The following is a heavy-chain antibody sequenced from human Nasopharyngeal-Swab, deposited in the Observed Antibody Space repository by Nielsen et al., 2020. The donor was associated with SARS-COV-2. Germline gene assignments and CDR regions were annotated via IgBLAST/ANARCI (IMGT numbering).Heavy chain of an antibody. CDR3: ARDGQLAFDY. J-gene: IGHJ4*02. CDR2: IWYDGSNK. CDR1: GFTFSSYG. D-gene: IGHD6-6*01. V-gene: IGHV3-33*01. Sequence: SLKISCAASGFTFSSYGMHWVRQAPGKGLEWVAVIWYDGSNKYYADSVKGRFTISRDNSKNTLYLQMNSLRAEDTAVYYCARDGQLAFDYWGQGTLVTVSS.